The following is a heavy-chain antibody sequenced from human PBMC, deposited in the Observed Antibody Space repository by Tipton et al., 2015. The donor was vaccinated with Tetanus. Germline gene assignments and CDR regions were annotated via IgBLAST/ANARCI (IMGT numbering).Heavy chain of an antibody. CDR3: IRLENSNRAS. Sequence: GSLRLSCAASGVTFRDSAVHWVRQASGRGLEWVGYIRSRAKNYATFYGASVRGKFRFSRDDSNNVAFLQMDNLQTEDTAFYFCIRLENSNRASGGRGPLAPFSS. V-gene: IGHV3-73*01. D-gene: IGHD4-23*01. CDR2: IRSRAKNYAT. J-gene: IGHJ4*02. CDR1: GVTFRDSA.